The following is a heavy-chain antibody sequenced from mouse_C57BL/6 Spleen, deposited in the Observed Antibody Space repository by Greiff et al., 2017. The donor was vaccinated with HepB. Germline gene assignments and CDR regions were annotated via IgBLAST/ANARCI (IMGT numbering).Heavy chain of an antibody. J-gene: IGHJ3*01. D-gene: IGHD2-4*01. CDR2: ISDGGSYT. CDR1: GFTFSSYA. V-gene: IGHV5-4*03. CDR3: AGDYDGETWFAY. Sequence: EVKLVESGGGLVKPGGSLKLSCAASGFTFSSYAMSWVRQTPEKRLEWVATISDGGSYTYYPDNVKGRFTISRDNAKNNLYLQMSQLKSEDTAMYYCAGDYDGETWFAYWGQGTLVTVSA.